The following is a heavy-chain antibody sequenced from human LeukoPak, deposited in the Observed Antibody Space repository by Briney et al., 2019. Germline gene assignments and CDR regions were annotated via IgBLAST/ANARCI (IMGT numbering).Heavy chain of an antibody. V-gene: IGHV4-61*02. CDR1: GGSISSGDYY. D-gene: IGHD4-11*01. J-gene: IGHJ4*02. CDR3: ARDYSNYDFDY. CDR2: IYTSGST. Sequence: SQTLSLTCSVSGGSISSGDYYWSWIRQPAGKGLEWIGRIYTSGSTNYNPSLKSRVTMSVDTSKNQFSLKLSSVTAADTAVYYCARDYSNYDFDYWGQGTLVTVSS.